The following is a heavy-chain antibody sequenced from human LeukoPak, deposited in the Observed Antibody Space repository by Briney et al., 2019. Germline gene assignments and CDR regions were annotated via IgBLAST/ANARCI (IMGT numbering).Heavy chain of an antibody. CDR2: ISTYDGKT. D-gene: IGHD1-1*01. CDR3: ARVSGTWGYFYMDV. J-gene: IGHJ6*03. Sequence: ASVKVSCKPFGYAFTSHGFTWVRQAPGRGLEWMGWISTYDGKTDYAQNFQGRVTMTIDASTSTAYMEVRSLRSDDTAVYYCARVSGTWGYFYMDVWAKGSTVTVSS. V-gene: IGHV1-18*01. CDR1: GYAFTSHG.